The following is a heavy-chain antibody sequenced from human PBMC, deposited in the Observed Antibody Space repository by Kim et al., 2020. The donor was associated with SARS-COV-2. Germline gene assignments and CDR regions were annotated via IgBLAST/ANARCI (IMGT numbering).Heavy chain of an antibody. CDR1: GGSFSGYY. CDR3: ARGRELGSSWYYPTNRLGYYGMDV. J-gene: IGHJ6*02. CDR2: INHSGST. D-gene: IGHD6-13*01. V-gene: IGHV4-34*01. Sequence: SETLSLTCAVYGGSFSGYYWSWIRQPPGKGLEWIGEINHSGSTKYNPSLKSRVTISVDTSKNQFSLKLSSVTAADTAVYYCARGRELGSSWYYPTNRLGYYGMDVWGQGTTVTVSS.